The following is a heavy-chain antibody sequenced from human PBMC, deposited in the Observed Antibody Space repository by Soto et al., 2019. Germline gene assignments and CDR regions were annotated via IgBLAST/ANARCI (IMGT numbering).Heavy chain of an antibody. D-gene: IGHD3-3*01. J-gene: IGHJ6*02. CDR1: GFTFSGYG. CDR2: ISYDGYGK. Sequence: QVQLVESGGGVVQPGRFLRVSCAASGFTFSGYGMHWVRQAPGKGLEWVAVISYDGYGKYYADSVKGRFTISRDNSKNTVYLEMNSLRAEDTAVYYCAKDLRNADFSLYGMDVWGQGTTVTVS. V-gene: IGHV3-30*18. CDR3: AKDLRNADFSLYGMDV.